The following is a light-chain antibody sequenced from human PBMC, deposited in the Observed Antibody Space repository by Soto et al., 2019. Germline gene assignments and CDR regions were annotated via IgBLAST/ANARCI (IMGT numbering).Light chain of an antibody. V-gene: IGLV2-14*01. Sequence: QSALTQPDSVSGSPGQSITISCTGTSSDVGGYNYVSWYQQHPGKAPKLMIHDVSNRPSGVSNRFSGSKSGNTASLTISGLQAEDEVNYYCSSYTTSSTWVFGGGTKLTVL. CDR3: SSYTTSSTWV. CDR2: DVS. CDR1: SSDVGGYNY. J-gene: IGLJ3*02.